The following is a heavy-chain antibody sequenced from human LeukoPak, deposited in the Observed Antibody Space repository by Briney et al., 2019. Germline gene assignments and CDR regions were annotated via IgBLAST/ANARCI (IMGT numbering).Heavy chain of an antibody. Sequence: ASVKVSCKASGYTFTSYGISWVRQAPGQGLEWMGWISAYNGNTNYAQKLQGRVTMTTDTSTSTAYMELRSLRSDDTAVYYCARDRNLYYYDSSGYTNWGQGTLVTVSS. V-gene: IGHV1-18*01. CDR2: ISAYNGNT. CDR1: GYTFTSYG. CDR3: ARDRNLYYYDSSGYTN. D-gene: IGHD3-22*01. J-gene: IGHJ4*02.